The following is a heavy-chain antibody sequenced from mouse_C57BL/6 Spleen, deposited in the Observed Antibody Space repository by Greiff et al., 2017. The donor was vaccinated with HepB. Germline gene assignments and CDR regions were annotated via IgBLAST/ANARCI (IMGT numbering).Heavy chain of an antibody. CDR1: GFSFRDYG. V-gene: IGHV5-17*01. Sequence: EVKVVESGGGLVKPGGSLKLSCAASGFSFRDYGMHWVRQAPEKGLEWVAYISSGSSTIYYADTVKGRFTISRDNAKNTLFLQMTSLRSEDTAMYYCARSAMDYWGQGTSVTVSS. CDR2: ISSGSSTI. CDR3: ARSAMDY. J-gene: IGHJ4*01.